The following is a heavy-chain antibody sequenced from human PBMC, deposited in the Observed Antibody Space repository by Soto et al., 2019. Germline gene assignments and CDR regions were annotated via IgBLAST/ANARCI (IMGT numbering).Heavy chain of an antibody. CDR2: ISGGGGAA. V-gene: IGHV3-23*01. CDR1: GFAFNSYA. J-gene: IGHJ1*01. CDR3: ARGRIAPAYFQF. D-gene: IGHD6-13*01. Sequence: EVQLLESGGGLVQPGGSLRLSCVASGFAFNSYALTWVRQAPGKGLEWVSSISGGGGAAFYADSVRDRFSISKDKSTNTLYLQMNSLRVEDTALYFCARGRIAPAYFQFWGPGTLVSVSS.